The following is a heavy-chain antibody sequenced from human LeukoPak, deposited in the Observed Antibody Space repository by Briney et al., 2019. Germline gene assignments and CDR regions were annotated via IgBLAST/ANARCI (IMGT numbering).Heavy chain of an antibody. D-gene: IGHD6-19*01. Sequence: GGSLKLSCAASGFTVSGPAMHWVRQASGKGLEWLGRVRSKGYNYATAYGASVKDRFIISRDDSKSTVYLQMSSLKSEDTAVYYCATLGETSGWYPDHWGQGTLVTVSS. CDR1: GFTVSGPA. CDR2: VRSKGYNYAT. J-gene: IGHJ4*02. CDR3: ATLGETSGWYPDH. V-gene: IGHV3-73*01.